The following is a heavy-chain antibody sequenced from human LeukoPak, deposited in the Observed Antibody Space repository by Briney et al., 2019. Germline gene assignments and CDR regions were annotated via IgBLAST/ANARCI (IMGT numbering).Heavy chain of an antibody. D-gene: IGHD2-15*01. J-gene: IGHJ4*02. CDR1: GVTFSSYW. V-gene: IGHV3-74*01. CDR2: INGDGSTT. CDR3: ARDRGYCSGGSCYILDY. Sequence: GGSLRLSCAVSGVTFSSYWMHWVRQAPGKGLVWVSRINGDGSTTSYADSVKSRFTISRDNAKNTLYLQMNSLRAEDTAVYYCARDRGYCSGGSCYILDYWGQGTLVTVSS.